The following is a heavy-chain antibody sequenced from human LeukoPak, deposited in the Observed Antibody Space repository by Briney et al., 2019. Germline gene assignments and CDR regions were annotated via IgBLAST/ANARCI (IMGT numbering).Heavy chain of an antibody. V-gene: IGHV1-46*01. Sequence: ASVKVSCKASGYTFTSYYIHWVRQAPGQGLEWMGVTNPSGTSTNYAQKFQGRVTMTRDTSTTTVYMELSSLRSEDTAVYYCARGGTWTIYHFDYWGQGTLVTVSS. CDR1: GYTFTSYY. CDR3: ARGGTWTIYHFDY. J-gene: IGHJ4*02. D-gene: IGHD1-1*01. CDR2: TNPSGTST.